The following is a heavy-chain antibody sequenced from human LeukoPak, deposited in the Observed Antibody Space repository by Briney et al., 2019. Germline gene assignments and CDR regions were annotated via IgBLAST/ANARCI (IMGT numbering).Heavy chain of an antibody. D-gene: IGHD2-2*02. CDR3: ARIGRYCSSTSCYRAPFDY. V-gene: IGHV3-30*01. J-gene: IGHJ4*02. CDR2: ISYDGSNK. Sequence: GGSLRLSCAASGFTFSSYAMHWVRQAPGKGLEWVAVISYDGSNKYYADSVKGRFTISRDNPKNTLYLQMNSLRAEDTAVYYCARIGRYCSSTSCYRAPFDYWGQGTLVTVSS. CDR1: GFTFSSYA.